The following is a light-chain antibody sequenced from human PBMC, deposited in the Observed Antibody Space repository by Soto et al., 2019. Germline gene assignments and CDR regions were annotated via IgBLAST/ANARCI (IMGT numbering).Light chain of an antibody. CDR3: QHYTNWPLT. Sequence: EIVMTQSPATLSVSPGERATLSCRASHSVSSRLAWYQQKPGQAPRLLIYGASTRATGLPARLSGSGSGTDFTLTISSLQSEDFAVYYCQHYTNWPLTFGGGTKVEIK. CDR2: GAS. J-gene: IGKJ4*01. CDR1: HSVSSR. V-gene: IGKV3-15*01.